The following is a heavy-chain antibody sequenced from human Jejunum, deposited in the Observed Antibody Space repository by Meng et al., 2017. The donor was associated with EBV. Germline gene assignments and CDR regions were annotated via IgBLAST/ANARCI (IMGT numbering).Heavy chain of an antibody. D-gene: IGHD2/OR15-2a*01. Sequence: QVQLQESGPGLVQPSGXXXXXCTVSGGSINSKNWWHWVRQAPGKGLEWIGEIDHSGSTHYNPSLKSRVTISLGTSMNQFSLELTSPTAADTAVYYCARDSQYLVRGYFDYWGQGALVTVSS. V-gene: IGHV4-4*02. CDR1: GGSINSKNW. CDR3: ARDSQYLVRGYFDY. CDR2: IDHSGST. J-gene: IGHJ4*02.